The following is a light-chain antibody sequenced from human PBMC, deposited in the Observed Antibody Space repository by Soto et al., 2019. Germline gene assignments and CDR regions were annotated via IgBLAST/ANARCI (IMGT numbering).Light chain of an antibody. CDR2: EVN. CDR3: NSYTGTYTVI. J-gene: IGLJ2*01. Sequence: QSALTQPASVSGSLGQSITISCIGTSSNIGSYNLVSWYQQHPGKAPKLMIYEVNNRPSGVSNRFSGSKSGNTASLTISGLQAEDEAGYYCNSYTGTYTVIFGGGTKLTVL. V-gene: IGLV2-14*02. CDR1: SSNIGSYNL.